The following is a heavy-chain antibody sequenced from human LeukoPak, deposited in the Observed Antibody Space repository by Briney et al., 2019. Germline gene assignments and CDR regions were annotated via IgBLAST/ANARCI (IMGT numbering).Heavy chain of an antibody. CDR3: ARVPVADDNWFDP. D-gene: IGHD6-19*01. CDR1: GGTFSSSA. V-gene: IGHV1-69*05. CDR2: ISPIFGTA. J-gene: IGHJ5*02. Sequence: ASVKVSCKASGGTFSSSAISWVRQAPGQGLEWMGGISPIFGTANYAQKFQARVTITTDESTTTAYMALSSVRSEDTAVYYCARVPVADDNWFDPWGQGTLVTVSS.